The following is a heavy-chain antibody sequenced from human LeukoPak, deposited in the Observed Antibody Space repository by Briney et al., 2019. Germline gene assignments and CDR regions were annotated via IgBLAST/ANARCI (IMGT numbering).Heavy chain of an antibody. Sequence: PGGSLRLSCAASGFTFSDYWMHWVRQAPGKGLVWVSRIKSDGSSTSYADSVKGRFTISRDNAKNTLYLQMNSLRAEDTAVYYCARGPRPRWLLLRSVGYGMDVWGQGTTVTVSS. J-gene: IGHJ6*02. CDR2: IKSDGSST. V-gene: IGHV3-74*01. D-gene: IGHD3-22*01. CDR3: ARGPRPRWLLLRSVGYGMDV. CDR1: GFTFSDYW.